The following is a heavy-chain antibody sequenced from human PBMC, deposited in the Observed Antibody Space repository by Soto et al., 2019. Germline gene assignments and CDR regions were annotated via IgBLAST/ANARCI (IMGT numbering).Heavy chain of an antibody. CDR1: GSSFSDSY. CDR2: ISSSGGVI. Sequence: QVQLVESGGGLVKPGGSLRLSCAASGSSFSDSYMSWIRQAPGKGLEWISYISSSGGVIYYADSVRGRFTISRDNAKNSLYLQMSSLRAEDTAVYYCAGMFSRYDPLYYFDYWGQGTLVTVSS. J-gene: IGHJ4*02. CDR3: AGMFSRYDPLYYFDY. V-gene: IGHV3-11*01. D-gene: IGHD1-1*01.